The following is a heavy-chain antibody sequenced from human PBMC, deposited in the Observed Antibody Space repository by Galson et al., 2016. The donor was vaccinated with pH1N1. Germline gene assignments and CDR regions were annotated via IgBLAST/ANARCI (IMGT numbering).Heavy chain of an antibody. CDR3: ATIKAVSGPLYMDV. V-gene: IGHV4-39*07. CDR2: FYDRGST. D-gene: IGHD5/OR15-5a*01. Sequence: ETLSLTCSVSGGSVSSSSYYWGWIRQPPGRGLEWIGSFYDRGSTYYNPALTSRVAISVDMSKNQFSLKVNSVTAADAAVYYCATIKAVSGPLYMDVWGKGTTVTVSS. J-gene: IGHJ6*03. CDR1: GGSVSSSSYY.